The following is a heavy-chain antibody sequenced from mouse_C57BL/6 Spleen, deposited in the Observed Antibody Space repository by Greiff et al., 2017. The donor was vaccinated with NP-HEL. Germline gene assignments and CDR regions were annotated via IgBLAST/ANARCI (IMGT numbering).Heavy chain of an antibody. CDR3: ARSGDYGSRYYFDY. J-gene: IGHJ2*01. V-gene: IGHV1-81*01. Sequence: QVQLQQSGAELARPGASVKLSCKASGYTFTSYGISWVKQRTGQGLEWIGEIYPRSGNTYYNEKFKGKATLTADKSSSTAYMELRSLTSEDSAVYFCARSGDYGSRYYFDYWGQGTTLTVSS. D-gene: IGHD1-1*01. CDR1: GYTFTSYG. CDR2: IYPRSGNT.